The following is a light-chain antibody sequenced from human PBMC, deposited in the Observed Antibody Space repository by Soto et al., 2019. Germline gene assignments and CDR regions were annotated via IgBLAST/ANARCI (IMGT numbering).Light chain of an antibody. V-gene: IGKV3-15*01. J-gene: IGKJ2*01. CDR1: QSVGSN. CDR2: GAS. Sequence: ETVMTQSLATLSVSPGERATFSCRASQSVGSNLAWYQQKPGQAPGLLIYGASTRATGIPARFSGSGSGTEFTLTISSLQSEDFAVYYCQQYHNWPPYTFGQGTKLEIK. CDR3: QQYHNWPPYT.